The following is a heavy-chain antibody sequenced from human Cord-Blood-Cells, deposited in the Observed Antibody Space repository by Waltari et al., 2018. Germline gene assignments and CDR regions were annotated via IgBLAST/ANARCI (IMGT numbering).Heavy chain of an antibody. CDR2: IYWNDDK. Sequence: QITLKESGPTLVKPTQTLTLPCTFSGFSLSTSGVGVGWFRQPQGKALEWLALIYWNDDKRYSPSLKSRLTITKDTSKNQVVLTMTNMDPVDTATYYCAHSSSGVAARTRGNWFDPWGQEPWSPSPQ. V-gene: IGHV2-5*01. J-gene: IGHJ5*02. D-gene: IGHD6-6*01. CDR3: AHSSSGVAARTRGNWFDP. CDR1: GFSLSTSGVG.